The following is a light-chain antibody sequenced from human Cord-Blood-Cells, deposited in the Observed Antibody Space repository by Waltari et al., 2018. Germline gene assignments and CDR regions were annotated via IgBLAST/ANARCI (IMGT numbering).Light chain of an antibody. CDR2: GAS. V-gene: IGKV3-15*01. CDR1: QSVSSN. J-gene: IGKJ2*01. CDR3: QQANSFPPRYT. Sequence: DIVMRQSPATLSVSPGERATPYCRASQSVSSNLAWYQQKPGQAPRLLIYGASTRATGIPARFSGSGSGTDFTLTISSLQPEDFATYYCQQANSFPPRYTFGQGTKLEIK.